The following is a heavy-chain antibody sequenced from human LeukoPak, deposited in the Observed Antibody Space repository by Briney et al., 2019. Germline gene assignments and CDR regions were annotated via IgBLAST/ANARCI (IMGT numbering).Heavy chain of an antibody. CDR1: GGSFSGYY. CDR3: ARGLGIVGLTVTRDDY. CDR2: INHSGST. V-gene: IGHV4-34*01. Sequence: PSETLSLTCAVYGGSFSGYYWSWIRQPPGKGLEWIGEINHSGSTNYNPSLKSRVTISVDTSKNQFSLKLSSVTAADTAVYYCARGLGIVGLTVTRDDYWGQGTLVTVSS. D-gene: IGHD4-17*01. J-gene: IGHJ4*02.